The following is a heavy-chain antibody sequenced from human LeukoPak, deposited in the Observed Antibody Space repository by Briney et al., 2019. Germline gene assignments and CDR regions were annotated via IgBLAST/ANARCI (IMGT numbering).Heavy chain of an antibody. CDR3: ARAITVAGTISFAY. Sequence: ASVKVSCKASGYTFTSYGINWVRQAPGQGLEWMGCISGYNGNTDYAQKLRGRVTVTTDTSTSTAYMELRSLRSDDTAVYYCARAITVAGTISFAYWGQGTLVTVSS. V-gene: IGHV1-18*01. CDR1: GYTFTSYG. J-gene: IGHJ4*02. CDR2: ISGYNGNT. D-gene: IGHD6-19*01.